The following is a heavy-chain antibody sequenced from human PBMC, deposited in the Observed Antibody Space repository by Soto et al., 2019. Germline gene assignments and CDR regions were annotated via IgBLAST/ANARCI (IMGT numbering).Heavy chain of an antibody. CDR1: GGSLTDYY. CDR3: ARGGGGPVRY. V-gene: IGHV4-34*01. J-gene: IGHJ4*02. CDR2: INDRGVT. D-gene: IGHD2-15*01. Sequence: SETLSLTCAVYGGSLTDYYWSWIRQPPGKGLEWIGEINDRGVTNYNPSLKSRVTISVDASKNQFSLKMNSVTAADTAVYYFARGGGGPVRYWGQGIPVTVSS.